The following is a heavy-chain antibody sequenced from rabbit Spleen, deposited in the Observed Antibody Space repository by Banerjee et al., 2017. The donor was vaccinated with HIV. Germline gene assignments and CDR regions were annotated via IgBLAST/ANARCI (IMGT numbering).Heavy chain of an antibody. V-gene: IGHV1S45*01. CDR2: IEGGSSGFS. Sequence: QEQLEESGGDLVKPGASLTLTCTASGVSFSTNSYMCWVRQAPGKGLEWIACIEGGSSGFSYFANWAKGRFTISRTSSTTVTLQPTSLTAADTATYFCARDPNYASGHYIYKFWGPGTLVTVS. D-gene: IGHD1-1*01. J-gene: IGHJ3*01. CDR3: ARDPNYASGHYIYKF. CDR1: GVSFSTNSY.